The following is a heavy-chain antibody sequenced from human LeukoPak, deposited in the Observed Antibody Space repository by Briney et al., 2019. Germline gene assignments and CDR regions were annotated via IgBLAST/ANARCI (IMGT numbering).Heavy chain of an antibody. CDR3: ARQTAMGRSGDY. CDR2: IDPSDSET. V-gene: IGHV5-51*01. J-gene: IGHJ4*02. CDR1: GYSFTSYW. Sequence: NRGESLKISRKASGYSFTSYWIGWVRQMPGKGLEWMGIIDPSDSETRYTPSFQGQVTISVDKSLTTAYLQWNSLKASDTAMYYCARQTAMGRSGDYWGQGTLVTVSS. D-gene: IGHD5-18*01.